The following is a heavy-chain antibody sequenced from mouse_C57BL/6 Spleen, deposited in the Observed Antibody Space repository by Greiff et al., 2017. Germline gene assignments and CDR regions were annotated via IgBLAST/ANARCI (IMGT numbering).Heavy chain of an antibody. CDR1: GFTFSSYG. V-gene: IGHV5-6*01. J-gene: IGHJ4*01. CDR2: ISSGGSYT. CDR3: ARSDGYPMDY. Sequence: EVNVVESGGDLVKPGGSLKLSCAASGFTFSSYGMSWVRQTPDKRLEWVATISSGGSYTYYPDSVKGRFTISRDNAKNTLYLQMSSLKSEDTAMYYCARSDGYPMDYWGQGTSVTVSS. D-gene: IGHD2-3*01.